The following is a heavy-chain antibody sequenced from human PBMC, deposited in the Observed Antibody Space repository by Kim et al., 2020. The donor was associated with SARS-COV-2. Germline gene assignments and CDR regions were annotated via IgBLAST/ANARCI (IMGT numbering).Heavy chain of an antibody. V-gene: IGHV1-46*01. J-gene: IGHJ3*02. Sequence: ASVKVSCKASGYTFTSYYMHWVRQAPGQGLEWMGIINPSGGSTSYAQKFQGRVTMTRDTSTSTVYMELSSLRSEDTAVYYCARDQGGGGSGSYDAFDIWGQGTMVTVSS. CDR3: ARDQGGGGSGSYDAFDI. CDR1: GYTFTSYY. CDR2: INPSGGST. D-gene: IGHD3-10*01.